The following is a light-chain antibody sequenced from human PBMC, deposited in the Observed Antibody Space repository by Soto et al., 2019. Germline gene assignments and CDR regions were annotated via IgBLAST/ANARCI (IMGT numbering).Light chain of an antibody. V-gene: IGKV3D-15*01. CDR1: QSVSSN. CDR2: DIS. CDR3: QQYNDWPLT. Sequence: EIVMTQSPATLSVSPGERATLSCRASQSVSSNLAWYQQKPGQAPSLLIYDISARATGIPTRFSGSGSGTEFTLTISSLQSEECAVYYCQQYNDWPLTVGGGTKVEIK. J-gene: IGKJ4*01.